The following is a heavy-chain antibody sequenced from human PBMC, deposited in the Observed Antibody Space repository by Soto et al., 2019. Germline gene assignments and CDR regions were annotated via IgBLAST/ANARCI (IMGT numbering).Heavy chain of an antibody. J-gene: IGHJ4*02. CDR2: IYWDDDK. CDR3: AHRILRTVFGLVTTTAIYFDF. V-gene: IGHV2-5*02. D-gene: IGHD3-3*01. CDR1: GFSLTTSGVG. Sequence: QITLNESGPTVVKPAETLTLTCTFSGFSLTTSGVGVGWIRQSPEKAPEWLALIYWDDDKRYSASLKSRLTITKDTPKNQVVLTMASVDPADTATYYCAHRILRTVFGLVTTTAIYFDFWGQGTPVVVSS.